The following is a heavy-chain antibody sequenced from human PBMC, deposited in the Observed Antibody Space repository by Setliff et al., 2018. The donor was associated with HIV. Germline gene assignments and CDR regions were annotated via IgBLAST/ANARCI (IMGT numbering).Heavy chain of an antibody. CDR3: ARGGAVSADFDS. D-gene: IGHD3-16*01. Sequence: PSETLSLTCTVSGGSIGIYYWSWLRQPPGKGLEWIGYIYYTGSTNYNPSLKSRVTISVDTSKNQFSLTLTSVTAADTAVYFCARGGAVSADFDSWGQGTLVTVSS. V-gene: IGHV4-59*12. J-gene: IGHJ5*01. CDR1: GGSIGIYY. CDR2: IYYTGST.